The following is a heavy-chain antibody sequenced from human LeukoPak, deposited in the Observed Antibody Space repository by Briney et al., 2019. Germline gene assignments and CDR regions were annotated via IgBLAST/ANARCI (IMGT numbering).Heavy chain of an antibody. CDR3: ARDYYDSSGYPNWFDP. V-gene: IGHV3-33*01. Sequence: GRSLRLSCAASGFTFSSYGMHWVRQAPGKGLEWVAVIWYDGSNKYYADSVKGRFTISRDNSKNMLYLQMNSLRAEDTAVYYCARDYYDSSGYPNWFDPWGQGTLVTVSS. J-gene: IGHJ5*02. D-gene: IGHD3-22*01. CDR1: GFTFSSYG. CDR2: IWYDGSNK.